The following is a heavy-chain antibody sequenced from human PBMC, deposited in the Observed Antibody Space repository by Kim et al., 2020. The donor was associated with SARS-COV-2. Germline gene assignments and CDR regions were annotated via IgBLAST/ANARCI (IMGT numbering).Heavy chain of an antibody. CDR3: ARHTKEEQHLVRGFDN. Sequence: SETLSLTCTVSGGSVSSGSYYWGWIRQPPGKGLEWIGLIYKSGSTYYHPSLQSRITISIDTSKNQFSLKVSSVTAADTAVYYCARHTKEEQHLVRGFDNWGQGSLVTVSS. V-gene: IGHV4-39*01. J-gene: IGHJ4*02. D-gene: IGHD6-13*01. CDR2: IYKSGST. CDR1: GGSVSSGSYY.